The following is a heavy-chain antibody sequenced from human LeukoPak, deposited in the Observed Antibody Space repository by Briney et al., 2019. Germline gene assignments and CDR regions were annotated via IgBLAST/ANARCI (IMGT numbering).Heavy chain of an antibody. CDR3: ARDVVLYGSGSYYPYYFDY. J-gene: IGHJ4*02. Sequence: PGGSLRLSCAASGFTFSSYAMHWVRQAPGKGLEWVAVISYDGSNKYYADSVKGRFTISRDNAKNSLYLQMNSLRAEDTAVYYCARDVVLYGSGSYYPYYFDYWGQGTLVTVSS. D-gene: IGHD3-10*01. CDR1: GFTFSSYA. V-gene: IGHV3-30-3*01. CDR2: ISYDGSNK.